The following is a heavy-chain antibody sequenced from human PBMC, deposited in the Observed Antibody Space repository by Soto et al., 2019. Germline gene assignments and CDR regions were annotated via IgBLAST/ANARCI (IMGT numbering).Heavy chain of an antibody. Sequence: SETLSLTCTVSGGSISSGGYYWTWIRQHPGKGLEWIGNIHYSGSTYYNPSLKSRVTMSVDTSKNQVSLKLTSVTAADTAVYYCARTGSSSANWFAPWGQGTLVTVSS. CDR1: GGSISSGGYY. V-gene: IGHV4-31*03. J-gene: IGHJ5*02. D-gene: IGHD2-2*01. CDR2: IHYSGST. CDR3: ARTGSSSANWFAP.